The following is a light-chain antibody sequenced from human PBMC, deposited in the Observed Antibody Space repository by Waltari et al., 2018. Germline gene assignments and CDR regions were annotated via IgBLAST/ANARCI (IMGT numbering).Light chain of an antibody. J-gene: IGKJ2*01. CDR3: QHYDSYQYA. Sequence: IQVTQSPSTLSASVGARVNITCRTSESVNRHLAWYQQKPGRAPNLLIYKASTLETGAPSKFSGSGSGTEFSLTITNLQRDDFATYFCQHYDSYQYAFGAGTKLEIK. CDR2: KAS. V-gene: IGKV1-5*03. CDR1: ESVNRH.